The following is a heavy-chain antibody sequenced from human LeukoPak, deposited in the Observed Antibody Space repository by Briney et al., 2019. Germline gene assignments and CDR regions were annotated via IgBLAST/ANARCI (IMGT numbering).Heavy chain of an antibody. CDR1: GFTFDDYA. CDR2: ISGDGGST. J-gene: IGHJ6*02. D-gene: IGHD6-13*01. Sequence: GGSLRLSCAASGFTFDDYAMHWVRQAPGKGLEWVSLISGDGGSTYYADSVKGRFTISRDNSKNSLYLQMNSLRTEDTALYYCAKDIRAAAAGNYYYYGMDVWGQGTTVTVSS. V-gene: IGHV3-43*02. CDR3: AKDIRAAAAGNYYYYGMDV.